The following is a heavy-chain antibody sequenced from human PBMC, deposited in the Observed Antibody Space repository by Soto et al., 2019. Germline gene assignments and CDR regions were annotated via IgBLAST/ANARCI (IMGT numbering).Heavy chain of an antibody. J-gene: IGHJ6*02. CDR2: ISSSGSTV. D-gene: IGHD5-12*01. CDR1: GFTFSDYY. V-gene: IGHV3-11*01. Sequence: QVQLVESGGGLVKPGGSLRLSCAASGFTFSDYYMSWLRQAPGKGLVWVSTISSSGSTVYYAESVKGRFTITRDNAKNSLYLQMNSLRAEDTAGYYCTRATVTPHYGMDVWGQGTTVAFSS. CDR3: TRATVTPHYGMDV.